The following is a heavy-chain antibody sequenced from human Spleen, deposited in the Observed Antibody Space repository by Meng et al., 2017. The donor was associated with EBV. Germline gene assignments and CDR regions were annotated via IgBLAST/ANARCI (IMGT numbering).Heavy chain of an antibody. J-gene: IGHJ4*02. CDR3: ARATPGYSYGYTDS. D-gene: IGHD5-18*01. Sequence: QLQLQGSGPGLVKPSETLSRSCTVSGGSIRSYYWSWIRQPPGKGLEWIGYINYLGGTNYNPSLKSRVTISVATSKNQLSLTLTSVTGADTAVYYCARATPGYSYGYTDSWGQGIPVTVSS. CDR2: INYLGGT. CDR1: GGSIRSYY. V-gene: IGHV4-59*01.